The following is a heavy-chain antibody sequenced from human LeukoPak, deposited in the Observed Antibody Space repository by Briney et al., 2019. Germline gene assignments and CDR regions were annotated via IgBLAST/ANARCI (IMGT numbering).Heavy chain of an antibody. D-gene: IGHD3-10*01. CDR1: GYSFTSYW. J-gene: IGHJ4*02. V-gene: IGHV5-51*01. Sequence: GESLKISCKGSGYSFTSYWIGWVRQMPGKGLEWMGIIYPGDSDTRYSPSFQGQATISADKSISTAYLQWSSLKASDTAMYYCARGIGHYYGSGSYGGIDYWGQGTLVTVSS. CDR3: ARGIGHYYGSGSYGGIDY. CDR2: IYPGDSDT.